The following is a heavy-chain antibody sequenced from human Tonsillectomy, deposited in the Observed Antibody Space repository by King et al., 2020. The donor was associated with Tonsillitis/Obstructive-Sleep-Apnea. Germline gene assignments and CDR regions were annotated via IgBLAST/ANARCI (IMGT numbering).Heavy chain of an antibody. J-gene: IGHJ4*02. CDR3: ARTRITIFGVVRRGFDY. CDR1: GGSFSGYY. V-gene: IGHV4-34*01. CDR2: INHSGST. D-gene: IGHD3-3*01. Sequence: VQLQQWGAGLLKPSETLSLTCAVYGGSFSGYYGSWIRQPPGKGLEWIGEINHSGSTNYNPSLKLRVTISVDTSKNQFSLKVSSVTAADTAVYYCARTRITIFGVVRRGFDYWGQGTLVTVSS.